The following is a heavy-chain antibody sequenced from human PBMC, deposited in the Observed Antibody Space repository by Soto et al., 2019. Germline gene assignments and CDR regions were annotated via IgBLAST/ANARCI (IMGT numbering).Heavy chain of an antibody. D-gene: IGHD1-26*01. J-gene: IGHJ5*02. CDR1: GGSFSGYY. V-gene: IGHV4-34*01. CDR2: INHRGST. Sequence: QVQLQQWGAGLLKPSETLSLTCAVYGGSFSGYYWSWIRQPPGKGLEWIGEINHRGSTNYNPSLKSRVTISVDTSKNQFSLKLSSVTAADTAVYYCARGSGSRKLSFDPWGQGTLVTVSS. CDR3: ARGSGSRKLSFDP.